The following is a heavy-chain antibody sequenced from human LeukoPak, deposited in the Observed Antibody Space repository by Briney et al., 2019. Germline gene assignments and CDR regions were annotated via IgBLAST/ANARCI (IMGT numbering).Heavy chain of an antibody. J-gene: IGHJ4*02. Sequence: GASVKVSCKASGYTFTSYYMHWVRQAPGQGLEWMGIINPSGGSTSYAQKFQGRVTMTRDTSTSTVYMELSSLRSEDTAVYYCARALVDTAMVTNNEFDYWGQGTLVTVSS. V-gene: IGHV1-46*01. CDR2: INPSGGST. CDR1: GYTFTSYY. D-gene: IGHD5-18*01. CDR3: ARALVDTAMVTNNEFDY.